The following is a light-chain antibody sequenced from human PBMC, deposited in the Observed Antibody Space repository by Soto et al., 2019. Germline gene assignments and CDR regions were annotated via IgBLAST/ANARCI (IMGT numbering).Light chain of an antibody. V-gene: IGLV2-14*01. Sequence: QSALTQPASVSGSPGQSITISCTGTSSDVGGYNYVSWYQQHPGKAPQHMIYEVSNRPSGVSNRFSGSKSGNTASLTISGLQAEDEADYYCSSYTSSSTLKVFGGGTKLTVL. CDR3: SSYTSSSTLKV. CDR2: EVS. CDR1: SSDVGGYNY. J-gene: IGLJ2*01.